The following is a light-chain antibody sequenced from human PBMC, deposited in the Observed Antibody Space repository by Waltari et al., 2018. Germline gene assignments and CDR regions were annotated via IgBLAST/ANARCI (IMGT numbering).Light chain of an antibody. CDR1: ISTIGSNY. CDR2: DND. V-gene: IGLV1-51*01. Sequence: QSVLTQPPSVSATPGQKVTLSCSGSISTIGSNYVSFYQQVPGTAPKLVISDNDKRPSGVPDRFSGSKSGTSGTLGITGLQTGDEADYYCGTWDSSLDEFVFGGGTKLTVL. CDR3: GTWDSSLDEFV. J-gene: IGLJ2*01.